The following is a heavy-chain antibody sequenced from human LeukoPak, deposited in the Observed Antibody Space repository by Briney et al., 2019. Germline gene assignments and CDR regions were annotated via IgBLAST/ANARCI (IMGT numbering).Heavy chain of an antibody. CDR1: GFTFSSYA. CDR2: ISYDGSNK. Sequence: GGSLRLSCAASGFTFSSYAMHWVRQAPGKGLEWVAVISYDGSNKYYADSVKGRFTISRDNAKNSLYLQMNSLRAEDTAVYYCAKEVEFYSSGRYPWFDPWGQGTLVTVSS. J-gene: IGHJ5*02. V-gene: IGHV3-30*04. D-gene: IGHD6-19*01. CDR3: AKEVEFYSSGRYPWFDP.